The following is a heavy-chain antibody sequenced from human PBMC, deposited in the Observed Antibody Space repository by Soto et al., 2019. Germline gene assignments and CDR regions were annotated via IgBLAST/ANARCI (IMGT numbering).Heavy chain of an antibody. V-gene: IGHV4-34*01. CDR3: ARGGVGYCSTTSCQELYNWFDP. CDR2: IYHSGST. J-gene: IGHJ5*02. Sequence: PSETLSLTCAVYGGSFSGYYWSWVRQPPGKGLEWIGEIYHSGSTNYNPSLKSRVTISVDKSKNQFSLKLSSVTAADTAVYYCARGGVGYCSTTSCQELYNWFDPWGQGTLVTVSS. D-gene: IGHD2-2*03. CDR1: GGSFSGYY.